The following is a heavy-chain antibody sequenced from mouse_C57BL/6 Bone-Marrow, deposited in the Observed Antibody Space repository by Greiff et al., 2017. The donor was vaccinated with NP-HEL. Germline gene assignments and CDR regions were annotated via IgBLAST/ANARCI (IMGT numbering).Heavy chain of an antibody. CDR3: VVRDSDYDDDWYFDV. CDR1: GFTFNTYA. D-gene: IGHD2-4*01. Sequence: EVQGVESGGGLVQPKGSLKLSCAASGFTFNTYAMHWVRQAPGKGLEWVARIRSKSSNYATYYADSVKDRFTISRDDSQSMLYLQMNNLKTEDTAMYYCVVRDSDYDDDWYFDVWGTGTTVTVSS. J-gene: IGHJ1*03. CDR2: IRSKSSNYAT. V-gene: IGHV10-3*01.